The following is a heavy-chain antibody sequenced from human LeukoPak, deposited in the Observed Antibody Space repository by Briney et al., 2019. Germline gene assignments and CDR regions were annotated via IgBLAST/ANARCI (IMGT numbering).Heavy chain of an antibody. CDR1: GFTFSSYA. Sequence: PGGSLRLSCAASGFTFSSYAMHWVRQAPGKGLEYVSAISSNGGSTYYANSVKGRFTISRDNSKNTLYLQMGSLRAEDMAVYYCARGVDFWSGSYYYYYYMDVWGKGTTVTVSS. J-gene: IGHJ6*03. CDR3: ARGVDFWSGSYYYYYYMDV. CDR2: ISSNGGST. V-gene: IGHV3-64*01. D-gene: IGHD3-3*01.